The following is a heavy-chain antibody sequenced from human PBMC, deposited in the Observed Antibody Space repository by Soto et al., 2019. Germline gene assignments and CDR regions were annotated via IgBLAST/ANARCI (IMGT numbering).Heavy chain of an antibody. CDR1: GFTFSSYG. CDR3: AKDQEQQLVLWLGDKNYYYGMDV. D-gene: IGHD6-13*01. J-gene: IGHJ6*02. CDR2: ISYDGSNK. V-gene: IGHV3-30*18. Sequence: GGSLRLSCAASGFTFSSYGMHWVRQAPGKGLEWVAVISYDGSNKYYADSVKGRFTISRDNSKNTLYLQMNNLRAEDTAVYYCAKDQEQQLVLWLGDKNYYYGMDVWGQGTTVTVSS.